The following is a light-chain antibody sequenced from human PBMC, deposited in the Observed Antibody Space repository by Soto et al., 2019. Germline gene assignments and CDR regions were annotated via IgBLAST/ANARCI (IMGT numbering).Light chain of an antibody. CDR3: QQYNNWPWT. CDR2: GAS. CDR1: QSISDT. V-gene: IGKV3-15*01. J-gene: IGKJ1*01. Sequence: EIVMTQSPATLSVTPGGRATLPCRASQSISDTLAWYQQKPGQAPRLLIYGASTRAPGFPARFSGSGSGTDFTLTISSLQSEDFAVYYCQQYNNWPWTFGQGTKTDIK.